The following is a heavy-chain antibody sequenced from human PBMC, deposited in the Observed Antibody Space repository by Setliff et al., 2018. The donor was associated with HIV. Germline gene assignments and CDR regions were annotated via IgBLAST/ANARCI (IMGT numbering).Heavy chain of an antibody. Sequence: SETLSLTCTVSGGSISSGIYYWSWIRQPAGKGLEWIGRIYTSGSTKYNPSLESRVTISVDTSKNQFSLRLSSVTAADTAVYYCARESPDGLDYWGQGTLVTVSS. V-gene: IGHV4-61*02. CDR3: ARESPDGLDY. J-gene: IGHJ4*02. D-gene: IGHD2-8*01. CDR1: GGSISSGIYY. CDR2: IYTSGST.